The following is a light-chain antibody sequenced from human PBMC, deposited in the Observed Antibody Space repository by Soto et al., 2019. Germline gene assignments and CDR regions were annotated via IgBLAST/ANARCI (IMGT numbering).Light chain of an antibody. Sequence: IVMTQSPATLSVSPGERATLSCRASQIITSNIAWYQQQPGQAPRRLIYGVSTRATSIPARFSGSGSGTGFTLTISSLQFEDFAVYYCQQYQNWPPYTFGQGTKLEIK. CDR2: GVS. CDR3: QQYQNWPPYT. V-gene: IGKV3-15*01. CDR1: QIITSN. J-gene: IGKJ2*01.